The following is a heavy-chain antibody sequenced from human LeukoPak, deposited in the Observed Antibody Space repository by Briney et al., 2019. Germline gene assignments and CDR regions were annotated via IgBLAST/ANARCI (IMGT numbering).Heavy chain of an antibody. CDR3: VGTGYCSGGSCYSSDFDY. J-gene: IGHJ4*02. Sequence: SVKVSCKASGGTISRYAISSVRQAPGQGLEWMGRIIPIFGTANYAQKFQGRVTITTDESTSTAYMELSSLRSDDTAVYYCVGTGYCSGGSCYSSDFDYWGQGTLVTVSS. CDR2: IIPIFGTA. D-gene: IGHD2-15*01. V-gene: IGHV1-69*05. CDR1: GGTISRYA.